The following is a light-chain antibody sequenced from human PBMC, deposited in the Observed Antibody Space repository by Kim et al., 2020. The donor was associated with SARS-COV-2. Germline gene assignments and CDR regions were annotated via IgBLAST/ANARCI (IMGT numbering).Light chain of an antibody. J-gene: IGKJ5*01. V-gene: IGKV3-20*01. CDR2: GAS. CDR1: QSVSSSY. Sequence: EIVLTQSPGTLSLSPGERATLSCRASQSVSSSYLAWYLQKPGQAPRLLIYGASSRATGIPDRFSGSGSGTDFTLTISRLEPEDFAVYYCHQYGGSPPITFGQGTRLEIK. CDR3: HQYGGSPPIT.